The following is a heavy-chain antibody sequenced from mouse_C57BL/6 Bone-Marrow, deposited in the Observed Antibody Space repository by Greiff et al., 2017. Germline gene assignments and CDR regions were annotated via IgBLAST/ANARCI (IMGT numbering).Heavy chain of an antibody. CDR2: ISSGGSYT. CDR3: ARHGYYYAMDY. D-gene: IGHD2-2*01. J-gene: IGHJ4*01. CDR1: GFTFSSYG. Sequence: EVQGVESGGDLVKPGGSLKLSCAASGFTFSSYGMSWVRQTPDKRLEWVATISSGGSYTYYPDSVKGRFTISRDNAKNTLYLQMSSLKSEDTAMYYCARHGYYYAMDYWGQGTSVTVSS. V-gene: IGHV5-6*01.